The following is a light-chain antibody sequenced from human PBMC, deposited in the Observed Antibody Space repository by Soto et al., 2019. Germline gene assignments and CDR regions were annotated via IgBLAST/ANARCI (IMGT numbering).Light chain of an antibody. V-gene: IGKV3-20*01. CDR3: QQYGSSPLT. Sequence: EIVLTQSPGTLSLSPGERATLSCRASQSVSSSYLAWYQQKPGQAPRLLIYVASSRATGIPDRFSGSGSGTDFTLTISRLEPEDFAVYYFQQYGSSPLTFGGGTKVEIK. CDR1: QSVSSSY. J-gene: IGKJ4*01. CDR2: VAS.